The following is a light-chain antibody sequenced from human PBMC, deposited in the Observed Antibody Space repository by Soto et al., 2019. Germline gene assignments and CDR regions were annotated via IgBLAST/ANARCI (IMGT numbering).Light chain of an antibody. CDR3: ATWDDSLNALYV. CDR1: SSNIGAGYD. J-gene: IGLJ1*01. CDR2: GNI. Sequence: QSVLTQPPSVSGAPGQRVTISCTGSSSNIGAGYDVHWYQQLPGTAPKLLIYGNINRPSGVPDRFSGSKSGTSASLAINGLQSEDEADYYCATWDDSLNALYVFGTGTKVTVL. V-gene: IGLV1-40*01.